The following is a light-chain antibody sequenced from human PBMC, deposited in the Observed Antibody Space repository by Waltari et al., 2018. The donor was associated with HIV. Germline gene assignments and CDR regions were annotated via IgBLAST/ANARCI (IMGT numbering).Light chain of an antibody. CDR1: QSISSY. J-gene: IGKJ2*01. Sequence: DIQMTQSPSSLSASVGDTVTITCRASQSISSYVNWYQQKPGKAPNLLIYGASSLLGGVPSRFSGTGSGTDSTLTISSLQPEDFATYYCQQSYRTPPTFGQGTKLEIK. CDR3: QQSYRTPPT. V-gene: IGKV1-39*01. CDR2: GAS.